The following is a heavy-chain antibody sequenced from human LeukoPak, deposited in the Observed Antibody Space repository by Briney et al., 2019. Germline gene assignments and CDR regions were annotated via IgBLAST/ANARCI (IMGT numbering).Heavy chain of an antibody. J-gene: IGHJ4*02. CDR1: GYTFTDYY. Sequence: GASVTVSFKSSGYTFTDYYMHWVRQAPGQGLEWVGWISPNSGGTNYAQKFQGRVTMTRDTSINTVYMELSRLRSDDTAVYYCARDRDYDILTGYYDYWGQGTLVTVSS. CDR3: ARDRDYDILTGYYDY. D-gene: IGHD3-9*01. CDR2: ISPNSGGT. V-gene: IGHV1-2*02.